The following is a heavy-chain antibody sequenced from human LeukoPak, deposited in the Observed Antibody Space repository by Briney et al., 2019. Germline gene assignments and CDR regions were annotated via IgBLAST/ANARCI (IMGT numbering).Heavy chain of an antibody. D-gene: IGHD3-22*01. CDR3: ARHDYYDSSKLDY. V-gene: IGHV4-39*01. CDR1: GGSIRSYY. J-gene: IGHJ4*02. Sequence: SETLSLSCTVSGGSIRSYYWGWIRQPPGKGLEWIGSIYYSGSTYCNPSLKSRVTISVDTSKNQFSLKLSSVTAADTAVYYCARHDYYDSSKLDYWGQGTLVTVSS. CDR2: IYYSGST.